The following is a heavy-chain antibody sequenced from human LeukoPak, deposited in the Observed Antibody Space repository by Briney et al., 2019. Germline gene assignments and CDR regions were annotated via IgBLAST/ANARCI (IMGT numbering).Heavy chain of an antibody. CDR2: IYYSGST. D-gene: IGHD3-3*01. CDR3: ARHALYDFWSGVYAFDI. Sequence: SETLSLTCTVSGGSISSYYWSWIRQPPGKGLEWIGYIYYSGSTNYNPSLKSRVTISVDTSKNQFSLKLSSVTAADTAVYYCARHALYDFWSGVYAFDIWGQGTMVTVSS. V-gene: IGHV4-59*08. J-gene: IGHJ3*02. CDR1: GGSISSYY.